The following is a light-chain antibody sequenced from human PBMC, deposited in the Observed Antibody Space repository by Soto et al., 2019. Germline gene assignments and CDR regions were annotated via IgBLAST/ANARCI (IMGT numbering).Light chain of an antibody. CDR3: QQNYNAPFT. Sequence: DIQMTQSPSSLSASVGDRVTITCRASQSIASYLNWYQQKPGKAPKLLIYAASSLQSGVPSRFSGSGSGTDFTLTISSLQSEDSATYYCQQNYNAPFTFGPGTKVDIE. CDR1: QSIASY. V-gene: IGKV1-39*01. CDR2: AAS. J-gene: IGKJ3*01.